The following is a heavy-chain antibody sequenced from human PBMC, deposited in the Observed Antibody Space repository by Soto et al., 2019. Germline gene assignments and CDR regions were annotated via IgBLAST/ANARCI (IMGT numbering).Heavy chain of an antibody. V-gene: IGHV4-59*01. J-gene: IGHJ6*02. CDR2: IYYSGST. CDR1: GVSISSYY. D-gene: IGHD6-13*01. Sequence: SETLSLXCTVSGVSISSYYWSWIRQPPGKGLEWIGYIYYSGSTNYNPSLKSRVTISVDTSRNQFSLKLSSVTAADTAVYYCAREGVSSSWYYYYGMDVWGQGTTVTVSS. CDR3: AREGVSSSWYYYYGMDV.